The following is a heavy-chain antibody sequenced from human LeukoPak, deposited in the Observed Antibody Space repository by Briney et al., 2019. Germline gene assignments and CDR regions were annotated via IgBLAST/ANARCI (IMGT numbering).Heavy chain of an antibody. J-gene: IGHJ4*02. D-gene: IGHD2-15*01. CDR1: GGSISSSSYY. Sequence: SETLSLTCTVSGGSISSSSYYWGWIRQPPGKGLEWIGNIYYSGNTYYNPSLKSRVTISVDTSKNQFSLKLSSVTAADTAVYYCARDLDCSGGSCYSGFDYWGQGTLVTVSS. V-gene: IGHV4-39*07. CDR2: IYYSGNT. CDR3: ARDLDCSGGSCYSGFDY.